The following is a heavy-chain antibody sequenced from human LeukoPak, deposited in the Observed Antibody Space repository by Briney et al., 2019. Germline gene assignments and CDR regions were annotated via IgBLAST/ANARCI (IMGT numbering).Heavy chain of an antibody. J-gene: IGHJ4*02. V-gene: IGHV1-69*13. CDR1: GDTFSGYS. CDR2: IIPLFGTS. Sequence: ASVKVSCKASGDTFSGYSINWVRQAPGLGLEWMGGIIPLFGTSKYAEKFQGRVTITADESSTTAYMQMHSLTSEDTAVYYCARAAIAARPDFWGQGTLVTVSS. D-gene: IGHD6-6*01. CDR3: ARAAIAARPDF.